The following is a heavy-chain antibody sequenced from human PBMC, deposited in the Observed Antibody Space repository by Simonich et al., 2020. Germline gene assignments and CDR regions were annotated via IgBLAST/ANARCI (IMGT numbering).Heavy chain of an antibody. J-gene: IGHJ4*02. CDR1: GYTFTGYY. Sequence: QVQLVQSGAEVKKPGASVKVSCKASGYTFTGYYIHWVRRAPGQGLEWMGWINPKSGGTNYAQKFQGRVTMTRETSISTAYMELSRLRSDDTAVYYCARGGLWLDYWGQGTLVTVSS. CDR3: ARGGLWLDY. CDR2: INPKSGGT. D-gene: IGHD3-16*01. V-gene: IGHV1-2*02.